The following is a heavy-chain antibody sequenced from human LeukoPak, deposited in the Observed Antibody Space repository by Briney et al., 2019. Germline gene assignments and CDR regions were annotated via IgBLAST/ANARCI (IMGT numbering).Heavy chain of an antibody. CDR1: GFTFSLYS. V-gene: IGHV3-21*01. CDR2: ITARDPNI. CDR3: ARRGRLVITTLLNEDAFDI. J-gene: IGHJ3*02. D-gene: IGHD3-22*01. Sequence: PGGSLRLSCAASGFTFSLYSMNRVRQAPGKGLEWVSSITARDPNIYYADSVKGRFTISRDNAKKTLYLQMNSLRADDTAIYYCARRGRLVITTLLNEDAFDIWGQGTMVTVSS.